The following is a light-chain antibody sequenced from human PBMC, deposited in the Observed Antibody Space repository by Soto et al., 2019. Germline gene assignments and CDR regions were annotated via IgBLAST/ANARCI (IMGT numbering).Light chain of an antibody. V-gene: IGKV1-5*01. CDR3: QQYNSYTWT. Sequence: DIQMTQSPSTLSASVGDRVTITCRASQSISSWLAWYQQKPGKAPKLLIYDASSLESGVTSRFSCSGSGTEFTLTISSLQPDDFATYYYQQYNSYTWTFGQGTKVDSK. CDR2: DAS. CDR1: QSISSW. J-gene: IGKJ1*01.